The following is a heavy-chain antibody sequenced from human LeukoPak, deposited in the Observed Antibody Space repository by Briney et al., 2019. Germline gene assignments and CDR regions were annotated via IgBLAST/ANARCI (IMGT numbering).Heavy chain of an antibody. Sequence: PGGSLRLSCAVSGFTFSDHHMDWVRQAPGKGLEWIGRSKNKANAYSTVYAASVNGRFTFSRDDPKNSLYLQMDSLKDEDTAVYYCSRIFYHGSTGYYPDHWGQGTLVTVSS. J-gene: IGHJ4*02. D-gene: IGHD3-9*01. V-gene: IGHV3-72*01. CDR3: SRIFYHGSTGYYPDH. CDR1: GFTFSDHH. CDR2: SKNKANAYST.